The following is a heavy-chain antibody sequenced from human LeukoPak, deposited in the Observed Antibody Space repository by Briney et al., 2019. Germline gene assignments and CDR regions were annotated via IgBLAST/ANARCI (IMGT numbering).Heavy chain of an antibody. CDR3: AGASRDGHIYDF. D-gene: IGHD5-24*01. CDR2: ITSNGGST. V-gene: IGHV3-64*02. Sequence: PGGSLRLSCAASGFTFSSYTMHWVRQAPGKGLEYVSAITSNGGSTFYAGSVKGRFTISRDNSKNTLYLQMGSLRAEDMAVYYCAGASRDGHIYDFWGQGILVTVSS. J-gene: IGHJ4*02. CDR1: GFTFSSYT.